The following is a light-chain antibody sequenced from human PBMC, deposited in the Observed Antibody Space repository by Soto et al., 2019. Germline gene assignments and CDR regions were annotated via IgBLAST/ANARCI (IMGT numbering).Light chain of an antibody. CDR3: QQRSSWPPTIT. CDR1: QSVSSY. Sequence: EIVLTQSPATLSLSPGERATLSCRASQSVSSYLAWYQQKPGKAPRLLIYDASNRATGIPARFSGSGSGTDFTLNISSLEPEDFAVYYCQQRSSWPPTITFGQGTRLEIK. CDR2: DAS. V-gene: IGKV3-11*01. J-gene: IGKJ5*01.